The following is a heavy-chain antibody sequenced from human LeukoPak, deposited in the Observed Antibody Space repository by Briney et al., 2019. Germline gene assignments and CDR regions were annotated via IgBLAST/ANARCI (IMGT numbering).Heavy chain of an antibody. V-gene: IGHV3-30*03. Sequence: GGSLRLSCAASGFTFSSYGMHWVRQAPGKGLEWVAVISYDGSNKYYADSVKGRFTISRDNSKNTLYLQMNSLRAEDTAVYYCARSGYCSGGSCYAHAFDIWGQGTMVTVSS. D-gene: IGHD2-15*01. CDR1: GFTFSSYG. J-gene: IGHJ3*02. CDR2: ISYDGSNK. CDR3: ARSGYCSGGSCYAHAFDI.